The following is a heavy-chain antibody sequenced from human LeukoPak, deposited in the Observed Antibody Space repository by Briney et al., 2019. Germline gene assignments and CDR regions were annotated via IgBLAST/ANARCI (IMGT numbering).Heavy chain of an antibody. J-gene: IGHJ4*02. Sequence: KPSETLSLTCTVSGGSISSSSYYWGWIRQPPGKGLEWIGSIYYSGSTYYNPSLKSRVTISVDTSKNQFSLRLSSVTAADTAVYYCARQNYYGSGSPDYWGQGTLVTVSS. CDR1: GGSISSSSYY. CDR2: IYYSGST. D-gene: IGHD3-10*01. CDR3: ARQNYYGSGSPDY. V-gene: IGHV4-39*01.